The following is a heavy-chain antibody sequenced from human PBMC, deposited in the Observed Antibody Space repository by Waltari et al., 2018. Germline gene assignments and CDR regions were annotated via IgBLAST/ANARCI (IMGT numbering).Heavy chain of an antibody. CDR1: GYSFTSSW. V-gene: IGHV5-51*01. CDR3: ARHDSSSSSGAFDY. Sequence: EVQLVQSGAEVKKPGESLKISCKGSGYSFTSSWIGWVRQMPGKGLEWMGIIYPGYSATRYSPSLQGQVTLSADQSISTAYLQWSSLKASDTAMYYCARHDSSSSSGAFDYWGQGTLVTVSS. J-gene: IGHJ4*02. CDR2: IYPGYSAT. D-gene: IGHD6-6*01.